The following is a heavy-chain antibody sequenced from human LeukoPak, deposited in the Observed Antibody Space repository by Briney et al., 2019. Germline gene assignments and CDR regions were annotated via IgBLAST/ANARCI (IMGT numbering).Heavy chain of an antibody. V-gene: IGHV1-2*02. CDR2: INPNSGGT. J-gene: IGHJ4*02. D-gene: IGHD5-12*01. Sequence: ASVKVSCKASGYTFTGYYMHWVRQAPGQGLEWMGWINPNSGGTNYAQKFQGRFTMTRDTSISTAYMELSRLRSDDTAVYYCARRGGYDYKPFDYWGQGTLVTVSS. CDR3: ARRGGYDYKPFDY. CDR1: GYTFTGYY.